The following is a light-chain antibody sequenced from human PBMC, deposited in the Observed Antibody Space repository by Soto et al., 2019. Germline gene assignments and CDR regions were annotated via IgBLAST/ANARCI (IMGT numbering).Light chain of an antibody. Sequence: DIQLTQSPSFLSPSIGESVTITCRASQVISTSLAWYQVKPGKAPKLLIYAASTLESGVPSRFSATVSGTEFSLTITSLQPEDFATYYCQQLFDSLITFGQGTRLEIK. CDR2: AAS. CDR3: QQLFDSLIT. V-gene: IGKV1-9*01. CDR1: QVISTS. J-gene: IGKJ5*01.